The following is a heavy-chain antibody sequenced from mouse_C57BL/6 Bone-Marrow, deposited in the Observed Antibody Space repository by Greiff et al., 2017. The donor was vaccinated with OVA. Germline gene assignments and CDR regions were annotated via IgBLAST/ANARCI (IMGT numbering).Heavy chain of an antibody. V-gene: IGHV10-3*01. CDR3: VRGDYGSSYYAMDY. CDR2: IRSKSSNYAT. J-gene: IGHJ4*01. CDR1: GFTFNTYA. D-gene: IGHD1-1*01. Sequence: EVQLVESGGGLVQPKGSLKLSCAASGFTFNTYAMHWVRQAPGMGLEWVARIRSKSSNYATYYADSVKDRFTISRDDSQSMLYLQMNNLKTEDTAMYYCVRGDYGSSYYAMDYWGQGTSVTVSS.